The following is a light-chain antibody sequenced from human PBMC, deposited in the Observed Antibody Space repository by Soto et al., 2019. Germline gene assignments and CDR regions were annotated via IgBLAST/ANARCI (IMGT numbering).Light chain of an antibody. CDR1: NSNIGSNT. CDR3: AAWDDSLNALV. Sequence: QSVLTQPPSASGTPGQRVTISCSGSNSNIGSNTVSWYQQVPGTAPKLLIYSNNQRPSGVPDRFSGSKSGTSASLATSGLQSEDEADYYCAAWDDSLNALVFGTGTKVTVL. CDR2: SNN. V-gene: IGLV1-44*01. J-gene: IGLJ1*01.